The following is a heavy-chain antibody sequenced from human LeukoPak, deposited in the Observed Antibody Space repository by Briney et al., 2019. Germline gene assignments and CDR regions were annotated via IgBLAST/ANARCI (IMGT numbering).Heavy chain of an antibody. CDR2: INPNSGGT. CDR3: ARDGITMVRGVSTVTDY. D-gene: IGHD3-10*01. V-gene: IGHV1-2*02. CDR1: GYTFTGYY. J-gene: IGHJ4*02. Sequence: GASVKVSCKASGYTFTGYYMHWVRQAPGQGLEWMGWINPNSGGTNYAQKFQGRVTMTRDTSISTAYMELSRLRSDDTAVYYCARDGITMVRGVSTVTDYWGQGTLVTVSS.